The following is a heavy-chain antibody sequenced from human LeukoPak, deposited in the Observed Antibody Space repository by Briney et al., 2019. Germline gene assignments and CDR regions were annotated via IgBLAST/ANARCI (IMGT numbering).Heavy chain of an antibody. V-gene: IGHV3-48*01. CDR1: GFTLSSYS. D-gene: IGHD2-15*01. CDR3: ARRYCGGGSCHFDY. J-gene: IGHJ4*02. CDR2: ISSRSTTI. Sequence: PGGSLRLSCAASGFTLSSYSMNWVRQTPGKGLEWISYISSRSTTIYYADSVKGRFTVSRDNAKNSLFLQMNSLRAEDTAVYYCARRYCGGGSCHFDYWGQGTLVTVSS.